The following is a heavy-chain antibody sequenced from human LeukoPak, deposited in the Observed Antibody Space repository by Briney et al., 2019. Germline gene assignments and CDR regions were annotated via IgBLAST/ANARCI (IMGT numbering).Heavy chain of an antibody. D-gene: IGHD3-3*01. V-gene: IGHV3-23*01. CDR3: AKVSTIFGVGEFDY. Sequence: GGSLRLSCVASGFTFSTHAMSWVRLAPGKGLEWVSAISGSGGSTYYADSVKGRFTISRDNSKNTLYLQMNSLRAEDTAVYYCAKVSTIFGVGEFDYWGQGTLVTVSS. CDR2: ISGSGGST. CDR1: GFTFSTHA. J-gene: IGHJ4*02.